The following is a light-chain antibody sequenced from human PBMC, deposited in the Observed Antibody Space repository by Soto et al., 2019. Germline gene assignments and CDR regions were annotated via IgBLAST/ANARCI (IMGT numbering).Light chain of an antibody. CDR1: SSDVGRYNY. CDR3: SSYTSSSTQV. Sequence: QSVLTQPASVSGSPGQSITISCTGTSSDVGRYNYVSWYQQYPGKAPKLMIYEVTNRPSGVSNRFSGSKSGNTASLTISGLQAEDEADYYCSSYTSSSTQVFGGGTKLTVL. J-gene: IGLJ3*02. CDR2: EVT. V-gene: IGLV2-14*01.